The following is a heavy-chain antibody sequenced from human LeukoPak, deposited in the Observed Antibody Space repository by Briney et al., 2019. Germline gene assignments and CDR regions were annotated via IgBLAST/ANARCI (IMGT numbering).Heavy chain of an antibody. CDR1: GFSFSSYS. J-gene: IGHJ4*02. CDR2: ISSGSSYI. D-gene: IGHD5-24*01. Sequence: PGGSLRLSCAATGFSFSSYSKTWVRQAPGKGLEWVSSISSGSSYIYYADSVKGRFTISRDNAKNSLYLQMNSLRAEDTAVYYCARDFRTQLDGYSPPYHFDYWGQGTLVTVSS. V-gene: IGHV3-21*01. CDR3: ARDFRTQLDGYSPPYHFDY.